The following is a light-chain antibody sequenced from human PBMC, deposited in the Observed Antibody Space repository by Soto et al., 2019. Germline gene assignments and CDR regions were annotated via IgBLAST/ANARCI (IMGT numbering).Light chain of an antibody. CDR1: QSVSSSY. Sequence: EIVLTQSPGTLSLSPGERATLSCRASQSVSSSYLAWYQQKPGQAPRLLIYGASSRATGISYRFSGSGSGKEFTLTIRRLEPEDLAVYYSQQDDNSRWTFGQGTEPEIK. J-gene: IGKJ1*01. CDR3: QQDDNSRWT. CDR2: GAS. V-gene: IGKV3-20*01.